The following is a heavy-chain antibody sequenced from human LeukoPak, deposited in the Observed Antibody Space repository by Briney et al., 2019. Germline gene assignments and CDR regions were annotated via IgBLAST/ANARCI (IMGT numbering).Heavy chain of an antibody. CDR3: AKDHRVVVVAATPFDY. D-gene: IGHD2-15*01. Sequence: GGSLRLSCAASGFTFSSYAMSWVRQAPGKGLEWVSAISGSGGSTYYADSVKGRFTISRDNSKNTLYLQMNSLRAEDTAVYYCAKDHRVVVVAATPFDYWGQGTLVTVSS. CDR1: GFTFSSYA. CDR2: ISGSGGST. J-gene: IGHJ4*02. V-gene: IGHV3-23*01.